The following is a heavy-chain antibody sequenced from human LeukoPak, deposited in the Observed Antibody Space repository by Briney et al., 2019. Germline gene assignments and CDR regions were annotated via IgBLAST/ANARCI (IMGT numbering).Heavy chain of an antibody. D-gene: IGHD2-2*02. V-gene: IGHV5-51*01. CDR3: ARLPYCSSTSCYTGSWDY. J-gene: IGHJ4*02. Sequence: GESLKISCKGSGYSFTSYWIGWVRQMPGKGLEWMGIIYPGDSDTRYSPSFQDQVTISADKSISTAYLQWSSLKASDTAMYYCARLPYCSSTSCYTGSWDYWGQGTLVTVSS. CDR1: GYSFTSYW. CDR2: IYPGDSDT.